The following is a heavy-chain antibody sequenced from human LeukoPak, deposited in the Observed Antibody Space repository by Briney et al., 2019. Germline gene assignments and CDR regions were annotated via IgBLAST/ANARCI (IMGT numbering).Heavy chain of an antibody. CDR1: GYTFPSYF. CDR3: ASSPRSSSWMYYYYYGMDV. V-gene: IGHV1-46*01. Sequence: ASVKVSCKASGYTFPSYFMHWVRQAPGQGLEWMGIINPTGGSTTYAQKFQGRVTMTRDTSTSTVYMELSSLRSEDTAVYYCASSPRSSSWMYYYYYGMDVWGQGTTVTVSS. D-gene: IGHD6-13*01. CDR2: INPTGGST. J-gene: IGHJ6*02.